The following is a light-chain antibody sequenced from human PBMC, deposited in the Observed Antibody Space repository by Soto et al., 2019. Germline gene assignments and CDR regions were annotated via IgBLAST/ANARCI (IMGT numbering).Light chain of an antibody. CDR1: QDISNY. CDR2: AAS. J-gene: IGKJ4*01. Sequence: DIQMTQSPSSLSASVGDRVTITCRASQDISNYLAWYQQKPGKVPKLLISAASTLQSGVPSRFSGSGSGADLPLSLTTLHPEDVAPYSFQEYDIAPLTFGGGTKVETK. V-gene: IGKV1-27*01. CDR3: QEYDIAPLT.